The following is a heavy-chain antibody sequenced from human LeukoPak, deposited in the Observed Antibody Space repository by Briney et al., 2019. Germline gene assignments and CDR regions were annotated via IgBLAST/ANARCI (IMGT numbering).Heavy chain of an antibody. J-gene: IGHJ4*02. V-gene: IGHV4-39*07. CDR3: ARCKDYYVSGSYYKTFDY. CDR1: GDSISSNNNY. CDR2: IPYSGST. Sequence: SETLSLTCTVSGDSISSNNNYWAWIRQPPGKGLEWIGSIPYSGSTYYNPSLKSRVTMSVDTSKNQFSLKLSSVTAADTAVYYCARCKDYYVSGSYYKTFDYWGQGTLVTVSS. D-gene: IGHD3-10*01.